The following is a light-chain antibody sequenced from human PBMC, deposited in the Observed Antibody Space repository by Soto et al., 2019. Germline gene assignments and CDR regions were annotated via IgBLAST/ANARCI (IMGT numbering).Light chain of an antibody. J-gene: IGLJ1*01. Sequence: QSVLTQPPSASGSPGQSVTVSCTGTSSDIGDTHYVSGYQQHPGKAPKLMVYEVSKRPSGVPDRFSGSKSGNTASLTVSGLLAEDEGDYYCSSYAGRDTVVFGSGTKVTVL. V-gene: IGLV2-8*01. CDR3: SSYAGRDTVV. CDR1: SSDIGDTHY. CDR2: EVS.